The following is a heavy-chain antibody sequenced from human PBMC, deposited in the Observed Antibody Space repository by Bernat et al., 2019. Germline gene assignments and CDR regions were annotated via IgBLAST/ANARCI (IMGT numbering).Heavy chain of an antibody. Sequence: EVQMLESGGGLVQPGGSLRLSCAASGLTFSSYAMSWVRQAPGKGLEWVSAISGGGFSTYYADSVKGRFTISRDNSKNTVYLQMNSLRADDTAVYYCANPPHCWGHVTLVTVSS. CDR3: ANPPHC. J-gene: IGHJ4*01. CDR1: GLTFSSYA. CDR2: ISGGGFST. V-gene: IGHV3-23*01.